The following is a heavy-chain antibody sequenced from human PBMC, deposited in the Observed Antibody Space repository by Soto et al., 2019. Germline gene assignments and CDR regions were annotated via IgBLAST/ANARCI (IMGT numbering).Heavy chain of an antibody. V-gene: IGHV4-30-4*08. CDR1: GGSMSTSDYY. Sequence: SETLSLTCTVSGGSMSTSDYYWGWIRQTPGEGLEWIGYIYYSGSAYYNPSLKSRVTISVDKSKNQFSLKLSSVTAADTAVYYCARYPPYSSGPSLDYWGQGTLVTVSS. J-gene: IGHJ4*02. CDR3: ARYPPYSSGPSLDY. D-gene: IGHD6-19*01. CDR2: IYYSGSA.